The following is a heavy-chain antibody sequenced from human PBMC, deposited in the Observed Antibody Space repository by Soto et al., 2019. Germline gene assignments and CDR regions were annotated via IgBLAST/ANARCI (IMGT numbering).Heavy chain of an antibody. Sequence: GGSLRLSCEASRFTFSSYGIHWLRQAPGKELEWVAVISYDGSNQYYADSVKGRFTISKDNSKNTLYLQMSSLRVEDTAVYYCAKDTEASIQLWLPLAYYYGMDVWGPGTTVTVSS. CDR3: AKDTEASIQLWLPLAYYYGMDV. J-gene: IGHJ6*02. V-gene: IGHV3-30*18. CDR2: ISYDGSNQ. CDR1: RFTFSSYG. D-gene: IGHD5-18*01.